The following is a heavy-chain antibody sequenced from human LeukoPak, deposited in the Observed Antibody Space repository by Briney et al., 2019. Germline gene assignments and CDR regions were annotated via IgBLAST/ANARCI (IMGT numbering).Heavy chain of an antibody. CDR2: INPSGGST. J-gene: IGHJ3*02. Sequence: GASVKVSCKASGYTFTSYYMHWVRQAPGQGLEWMGIINPSGGSTSYAQKFQGRVTMTRDTSTSTAYMELSSLRSEDTAVYYCASKLWFGEFPNSSGAFDIWGQGTMVTVSS. CDR3: ASKLWFGEFPNSSGAFDI. CDR1: GYTFTSYY. D-gene: IGHD3-10*01. V-gene: IGHV1-46*01.